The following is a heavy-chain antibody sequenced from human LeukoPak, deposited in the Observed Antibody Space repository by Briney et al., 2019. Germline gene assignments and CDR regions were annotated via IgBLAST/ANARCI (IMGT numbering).Heavy chain of an antibody. J-gene: IGHJ4*02. Sequence: GGSLRLSCAASGFTFSTYSMSWVRQAPGKGLEWVSYISSISTIIYYADSVKGRFTISRDNARNSLYLQMNSLRAEDTAVYYCARSRPGTEAGQPDFDYWGQGTLVTVSS. CDR2: ISSISTII. V-gene: IGHV3-48*01. D-gene: IGHD6-13*01. CDR1: GFTFSTYS. CDR3: ARSRPGTEAGQPDFDY.